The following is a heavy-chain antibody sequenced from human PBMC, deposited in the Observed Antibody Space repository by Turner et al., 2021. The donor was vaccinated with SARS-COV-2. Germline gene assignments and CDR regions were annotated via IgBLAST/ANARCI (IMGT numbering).Heavy chain of an antibody. J-gene: IGHJ5*02. V-gene: IGHV3-33*01. CDR2: IWYDGSNK. CDR1: GFTFSPYA. Sequence: QVQLVESGGGVVQPGRSLRLSCAASGFTFSPYAMHWVRQAPGKGLEWVAVIWYDGSNKFYVDSVKGRFTISRDNSKNTLYLQMNSLRAEDTAVYYCARDYSSSSYLVSWFDPWGQGTLVTVSS. D-gene: IGHD6-6*01. CDR3: ARDYSSSSYLVSWFDP.